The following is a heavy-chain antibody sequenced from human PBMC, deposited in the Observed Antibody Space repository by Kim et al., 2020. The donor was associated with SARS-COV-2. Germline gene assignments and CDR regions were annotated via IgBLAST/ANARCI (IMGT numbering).Heavy chain of an antibody. J-gene: IGHJ4*02. CDR1: GYTFTSYY. D-gene: IGHD3-22*01. V-gene: IGHV1-46*01. Sequence: ASVKVSCKASGYTFTSYYMHWVRQAPGQGPEWMGIINPSGGSTSYAQKFQGRVTMTRDTSTSTVYMELSSLRSEDTAVYYCARDPGGYYDSSGYYRYFDYWGQGTLVTVSS. CDR2: INPSGGST. CDR3: ARDPGGYYDSSGYYRYFDY.